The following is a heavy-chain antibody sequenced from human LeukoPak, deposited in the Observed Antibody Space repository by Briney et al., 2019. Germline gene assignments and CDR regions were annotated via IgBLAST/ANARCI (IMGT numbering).Heavy chain of an antibody. CDR3: ARERGYSSSFRSRHDDY. J-gene: IGHJ4*02. Sequence: GGSLRLSCAASGFTFSTYSMNWVRQAPGKGLEWVSSISSSSSYIYYADSVKGRFTISRDNAKNSLYLQMNSLRAEDTAVYYCARERGYSSSFRSRHDDYWGQGTLVTVSS. CDR2: ISSSSSYI. V-gene: IGHV3-21*01. D-gene: IGHD6-6*01. CDR1: GFTFSTYS.